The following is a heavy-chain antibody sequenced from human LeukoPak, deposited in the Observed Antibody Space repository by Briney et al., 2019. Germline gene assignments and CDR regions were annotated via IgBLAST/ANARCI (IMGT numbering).Heavy chain of an antibody. CDR3: ARETLIKYSSGWVGAAFDI. CDR1: GFTFSDYY. J-gene: IGHJ3*02. CDR2: ISSSGSTI. Sequence: GGSLRLSXAVSGFTFSDYYMSWIRQAPGKGLEWVSYISSSGSTIYYADSVKGRFTISRENAKNSLYLQTNSLRAEDTAVYYCARETLIKYSSGWVGAAFDIWGQGTMVTVSS. D-gene: IGHD6-19*01. V-gene: IGHV3-11*04.